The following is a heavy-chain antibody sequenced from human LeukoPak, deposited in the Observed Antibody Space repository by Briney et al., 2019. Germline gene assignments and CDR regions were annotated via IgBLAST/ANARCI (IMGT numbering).Heavy chain of an antibody. D-gene: IGHD3-10*01. J-gene: IGHJ6*03. V-gene: IGHV5-51*01. CDR2: IYPSDSDT. Sequence: PGGSLKISCKGSGYRFTSYWIGWVRHMPGKGLEWMGIIYPSDSDTRSSPSFQGHVTISADKSISTAYLQWSSLEASDTAMYYCARLGRSRTYYYYYYYMDVWGKGTTVTVSS. CDR1: GYRFTSYW. CDR3: ARLGRSRTYYYYYYYMDV.